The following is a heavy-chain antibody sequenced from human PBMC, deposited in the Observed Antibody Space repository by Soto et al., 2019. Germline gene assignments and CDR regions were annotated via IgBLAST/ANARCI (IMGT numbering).Heavy chain of an antibody. CDR1: EFTFSNYA. CDR2: ISYGGGTT. Sequence: GGSLRLSCAASEFTFSNYAMSWVRQAPGKGLEWVSAISYGGGTTYYADSVKGRFTISRDNSKNTLYLQMNSLRAEDTAVYYCARNPGYYYDSTGYHFDFWGQGTLVTVSS. D-gene: IGHD3-22*01. CDR3: ARNPGYYYDSTGYHFDF. J-gene: IGHJ4*02. V-gene: IGHV3-23*01.